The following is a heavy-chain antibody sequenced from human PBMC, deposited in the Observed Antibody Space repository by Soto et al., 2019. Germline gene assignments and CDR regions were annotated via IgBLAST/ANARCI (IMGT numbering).Heavy chain of an antibody. D-gene: IGHD6-13*01. V-gene: IGHV4-30-4*01. CDR3: ASLYSSSWYGGGYFDY. Sequence: QVQLQESGPGLVKPSQTLSLTCTVSGGSISSGDFYWSWIRQPPGKGLEWIGYIYYSGSTYYNPSLKSRVTIAVTTSNTHFSLKLSSVTAADTAVYYCASLYSSSWYGGGYFDYWGQGTLVTVSS. CDR1: GGSISSGDFY. J-gene: IGHJ4*02. CDR2: IYYSGST.